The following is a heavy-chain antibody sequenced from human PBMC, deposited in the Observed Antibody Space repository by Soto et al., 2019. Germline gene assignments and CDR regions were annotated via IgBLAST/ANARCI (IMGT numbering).Heavy chain of an antibody. CDR3: ARDGVGGTVFFGYHDY. Sequence: QVQMVESGGGVLQPGRSLRLSSAASGIIFNGFGMHWVRQAPGKGLEWVAIIRFDGTNIHYADSVKGRFTISRDNSKNTLSLQMDSLRAEDTAVYYCARDGVGGTVFFGYHDYWGQGALVTVSS. V-gene: IGHV3-33*01. D-gene: IGHD3-3*01. CDR1: GIIFNGFG. J-gene: IGHJ4*02. CDR2: IRFDGTNI.